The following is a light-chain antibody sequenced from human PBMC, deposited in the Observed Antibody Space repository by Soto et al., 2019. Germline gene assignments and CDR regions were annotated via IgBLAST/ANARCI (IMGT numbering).Light chain of an antibody. Sequence: SYELTQPPSVSGSPGQTASITCSGDKLGDKYACWYQQKPGQSPVLVIYQDNKRPSGIPERFSGSNSGNTATLTISGTQAMDEADYYCQAWDSGSFVFGTGTQLTVL. J-gene: IGLJ7*01. V-gene: IGLV3-1*01. CDR1: KLGDKY. CDR2: QDN. CDR3: QAWDSGSFV.